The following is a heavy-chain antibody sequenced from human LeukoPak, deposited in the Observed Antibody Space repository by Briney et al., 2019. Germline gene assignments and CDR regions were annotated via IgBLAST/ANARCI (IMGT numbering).Heavy chain of an antibody. D-gene: IGHD3-9*01. CDR1: GGSISSGGYY. V-gene: IGHV4-30-2*01. CDR2: IYHSGST. Sequence: SETLSLTCTVSGGSISSGGYYWSWIRQPPGKGLEWIGYIYHSGSTYYNPSLKSRVTISVDTSKNQFSLRLTSVTAADTAVYYCARVRILTGYSGSFDFWGQGTLVTVSS. J-gene: IGHJ4*02. CDR3: ARVRILTGYSGSFDF.